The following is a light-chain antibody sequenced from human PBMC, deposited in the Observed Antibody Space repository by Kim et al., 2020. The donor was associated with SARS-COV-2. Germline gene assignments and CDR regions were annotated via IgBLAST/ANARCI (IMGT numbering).Light chain of an antibody. J-gene: IGLJ3*02. CDR3: SSYTSSSTWV. CDR1: SSDVGGYNY. CDR2: DVN. Sequence: GQSITISGTGTSSDVGGYNYVSWYQQHPGKAPKLMIYDVNGRPSGVSNRFSGSKSVNTASLTISGLQAEDEADYYCSSYTSSSTWVFGGGTKLTVL. V-gene: IGLV2-14*03.